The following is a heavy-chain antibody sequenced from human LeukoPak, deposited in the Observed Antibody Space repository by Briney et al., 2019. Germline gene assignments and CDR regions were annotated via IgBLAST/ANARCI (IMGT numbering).Heavy chain of an antibody. CDR3: ARERYCSSTSCYGALGY. V-gene: IGHV3-64*01. Sequence: GGSLRLSCAASGFTFSSYAMHWVRQAPGKGLEYVSAISSNGGSTYYANSVKGRFTISRDNSKNTLYLQMGSLRAEDMAVYYCARERYCSSTSCYGALGYWGQGTLVTVSS. CDR2: ISSNGGST. D-gene: IGHD2-2*01. J-gene: IGHJ4*02. CDR1: GFTFSSYA.